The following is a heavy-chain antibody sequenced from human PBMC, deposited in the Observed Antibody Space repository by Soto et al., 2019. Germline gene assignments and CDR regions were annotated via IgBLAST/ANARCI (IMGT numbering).Heavy chain of an antibody. CDR2: IYPSGRT. CDR1: GGSINNGGYS. J-gene: IGHJ4*02. V-gene: IGHV4-30-2*01. Sequence: QLQLQESGSGLVKPSQTLNLTCAVSGGSINNGGYSWSWIRQPPGKGLEWTGDIYPSGRTSYNPSHKRRVTISVDRSENRFFLNVHSVTAADTAVYYCARRGTYYFDSWGQGTLVTVSS. D-gene: IGHD1-26*01. CDR3: ARRGTYYFDS.